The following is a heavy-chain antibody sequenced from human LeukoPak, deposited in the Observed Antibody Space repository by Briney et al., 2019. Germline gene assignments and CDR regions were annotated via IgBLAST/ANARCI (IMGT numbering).Heavy chain of an antibody. V-gene: IGHV3-23*01. CDR3: AKAATNYNILTGYYHFDY. D-gene: IGHD3-9*01. CDR2: ISGSGGSS. J-gene: IGHJ4*02. CDR1: GFTVSSNY. Sequence: GGSLRLSCAASGFTVSSNYMSWVRQAPGKGLEWVSAISGSGGSSYYADSVKGRFTISRDISKNTLYLQMNSLRADDTAVYYCAKAATNYNILTGYYHFDYWGQGTLVTVSS.